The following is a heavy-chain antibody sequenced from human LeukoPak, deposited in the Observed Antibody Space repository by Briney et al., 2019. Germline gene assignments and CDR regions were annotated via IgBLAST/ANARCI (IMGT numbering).Heavy chain of an antibody. CDR3: ASTPPPTVTTWSPTDY. CDR2: ISYSGSTI. Sequence: GGSLRLSCAASGFTFSDYYMSWIRQAPGKGLEWVSYISYSGSTIYYADSVKGRFTISRDNAKNSLYLQMNSLRAEDTAVYYCASTPPPTVTTWSPTDYWGQGTLVTVSS. J-gene: IGHJ4*02. V-gene: IGHV3-11*04. D-gene: IGHD4-17*01. CDR1: GFTFSDYY.